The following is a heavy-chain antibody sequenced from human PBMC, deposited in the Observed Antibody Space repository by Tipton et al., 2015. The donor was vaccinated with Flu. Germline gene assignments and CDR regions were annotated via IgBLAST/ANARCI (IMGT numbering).Heavy chain of an antibody. CDR2: VYHGGST. Sequence: TLSLTCAVSGYSISSRYYWGWIRQPPGKGLEWIGCVYHGGSTYYNPSLKGRVTISLDTSKNQFSLKLTSVTAADTAVYYCATTTYYYGSGSHDYWGQGTLVTVSS. V-gene: IGHV4-38-2*01. D-gene: IGHD3-10*01. CDR3: ATTTYYYGSGSHDY. J-gene: IGHJ4*02. CDR1: GYSISSRYY.